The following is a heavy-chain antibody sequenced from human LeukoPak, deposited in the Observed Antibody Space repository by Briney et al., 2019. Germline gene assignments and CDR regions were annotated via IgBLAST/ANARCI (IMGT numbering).Heavy chain of an antibody. CDR2: INHSGST. V-gene: IGHV4-34*01. Sequence: SETLPLTCAVYGGSFSGYYWSWIRQPPGKGLEWIGEINHSGSTNYNPSLKSRVTISVDTSKNQFSLKLSSVTAADTAVYYCARKRLDCSSTSCYAGTYYYYYMDVWGKGTTVTISS. CDR1: GGSFSGYY. CDR3: ARKRLDCSSTSCYAGTYYYYYMDV. D-gene: IGHD2-2*01. J-gene: IGHJ6*03.